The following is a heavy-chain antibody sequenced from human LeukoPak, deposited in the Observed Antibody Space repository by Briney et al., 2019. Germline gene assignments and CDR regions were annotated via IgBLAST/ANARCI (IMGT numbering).Heavy chain of an antibody. Sequence: GRSLRLSCAASGFTFSSYGMHWVRQAPGKGLEWVAVISYDGSNKYYADSVKGRFTISRDDSKNTLYLQMNSLRAEDTAVYYCAKDAFDYWGQGTLVTVSS. V-gene: IGHV3-30*18. J-gene: IGHJ4*02. CDR1: GFTFSSYG. CDR3: AKDAFDY. CDR2: ISYDGSNK.